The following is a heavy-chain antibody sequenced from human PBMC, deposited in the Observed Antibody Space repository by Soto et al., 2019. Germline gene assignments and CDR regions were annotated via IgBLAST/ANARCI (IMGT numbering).Heavy chain of an antibody. V-gene: IGHV1-2*04. CDR3: ARGGHRNPYYFDY. CDR1: GYTFTGYY. CDR2: INPNSGGT. J-gene: IGHJ4*02. Sequence: ASVKVSCKASGYTFTGYYMHWVRQAPGQGLEWMGWINPNSGGTNYAQKFQGWVTMTRDTSISTAYMELSRLRSDDTAVYYCARGGHRNPYYFDYWGQGTLVTVSS.